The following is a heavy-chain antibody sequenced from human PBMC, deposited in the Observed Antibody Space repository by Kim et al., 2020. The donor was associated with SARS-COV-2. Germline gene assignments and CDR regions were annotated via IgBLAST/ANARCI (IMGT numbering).Heavy chain of an antibody. CDR2: IWYDGSNK. V-gene: IGHV3-33*01. CDR1: GFTFSSYG. CDR3: ARDYSSSLLYYYYGMDV. Sequence: GGSLRLSCAASGFTFSSYGMHWVRQAPGKGLEWVAVIWYDGSNKYYADSVKGRFTISRDNSKNTLYLQMNSLRAEDTAVYYCARDYSSSLLYYYYGMDVWGQGTTVTVSS. D-gene: IGHD6-13*01. J-gene: IGHJ6*02.